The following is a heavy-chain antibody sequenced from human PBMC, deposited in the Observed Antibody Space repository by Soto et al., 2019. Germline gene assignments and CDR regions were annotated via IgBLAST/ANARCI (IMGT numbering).Heavy chain of an antibody. CDR1: GFTFSSYA. V-gene: IGHV3-23*01. CDR3: AKDRNDKPIVVVVAAHRQARAFDP. CDR2: ISGSGGST. Sequence: GGSLRLSCAASGFTFSSYAMSWVRQAPGKGLEWVSAISGSGGSTYYADSVKGRFTISRDNSRNTLYLQMNSLRAEDTAVYYCAKDRNDKPIVVVVAAHRQARAFDPWGQGTLVTVSS. D-gene: IGHD2-15*01. J-gene: IGHJ5*02.